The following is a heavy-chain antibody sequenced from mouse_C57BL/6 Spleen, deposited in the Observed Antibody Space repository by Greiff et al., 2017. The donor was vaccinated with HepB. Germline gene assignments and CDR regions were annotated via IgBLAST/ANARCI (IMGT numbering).Heavy chain of an antibody. CDR3: ARHPYYDYDVGDYYAMDY. J-gene: IGHJ4*01. CDR2: IWTGGGT. D-gene: IGHD2-4*01. CDR1: GFSLTSYA. V-gene: IGHV2-9-1*01. Sequence: VQLQQSGPGLVAPSQSLSITCTVSGFSLTSYAISWVRQPPGKGLEWLGVIWTGGGTNYNSALKSRLSISKDNSKSQVFLKMNSLQTDDTARYYCARHPYYDYDVGDYYAMDYWGQGTSVTVSS.